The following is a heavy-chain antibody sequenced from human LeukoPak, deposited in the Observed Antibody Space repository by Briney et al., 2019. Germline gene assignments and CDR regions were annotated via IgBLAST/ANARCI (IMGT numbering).Heavy chain of an antibody. J-gene: IGHJ4*02. Sequence: SVNVSCKASGGTFSSYAISWVRQAPGQGLEWMGGIIPIFGTANYAQKFQGRVTITADKSTSTAYMELSSLRSEDTAVYYCARQTLSSGWYLDHWGQGTLVTVSS. CDR2: IIPIFGTA. V-gene: IGHV1-69*06. CDR3: ARQTLSSGWYLDH. CDR1: GGTFSSYA. D-gene: IGHD6-19*01.